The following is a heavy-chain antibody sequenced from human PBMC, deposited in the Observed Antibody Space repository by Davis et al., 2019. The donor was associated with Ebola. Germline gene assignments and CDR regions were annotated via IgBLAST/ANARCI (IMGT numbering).Heavy chain of an antibody. Sequence: GGSLRLSCAASGFTFSSYWMSWVRQAPGKGLEWVANIKEDGGERNYVDSVKGRFTISRDNARNLLFLQMEGLRDEDTAMYYCARPIIGIPETFDYWGQGTLVTVSS. D-gene: IGHD1-20*01. V-gene: IGHV3-7*03. CDR1: GFTFSSYW. CDR3: ARPIIGIPETFDY. CDR2: IKEDGGER. J-gene: IGHJ4*02.